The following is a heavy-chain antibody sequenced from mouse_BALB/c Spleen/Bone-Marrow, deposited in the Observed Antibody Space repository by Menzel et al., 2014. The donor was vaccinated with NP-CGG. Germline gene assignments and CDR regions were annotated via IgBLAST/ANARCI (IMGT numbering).Heavy chain of an antibody. Sequence: DVMLVESGGGLVKPGGSLKLSCAASGFTFSSYAMSWVRQTPEKRLEWVASITRGGNTYYPDSVKGRFTISRDNARDILYLQMSSLRSEDTAMYYCARGEIYYYGSTHYFDYWGQGTTLTVSS. D-gene: IGHD1-1*01. CDR3: ARGEIYYYGSTHYFDY. CDR1: GFTFSSYA. J-gene: IGHJ2*01. CDR2: ITRGGNT. V-gene: IGHV5-6-5*01.